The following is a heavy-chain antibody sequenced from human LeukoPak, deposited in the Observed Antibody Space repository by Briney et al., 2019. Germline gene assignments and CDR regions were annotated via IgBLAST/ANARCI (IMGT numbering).Heavy chain of an antibody. D-gene: IGHD4-17*01. Sequence: PGGSLRLSCAASGFTFSSYWMHWVRQAPGKGLVWVSRINSDGSSTSYAESVKGRFTISRDNAKNTLYLQMNSLRAEDTAVYYCATVTVTTAFDYWGQGTLVTVPS. V-gene: IGHV3-74*01. CDR3: ATVTVTTAFDY. J-gene: IGHJ4*02. CDR2: INSDGSST. CDR1: GFTFSSYW.